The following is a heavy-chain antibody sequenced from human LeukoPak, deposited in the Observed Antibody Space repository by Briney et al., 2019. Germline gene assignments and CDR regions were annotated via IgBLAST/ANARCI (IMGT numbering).Heavy chain of an antibody. D-gene: IGHD3-22*01. Sequence: PGRSLRLSCAASGFTFNSYSMYWVRQAPGKGLEWVAVISYDGSNKYYADSVKGRFTISRDNSKNTLHLQMNSLRVEDAAVYYCAKSFYDSGGYYGIIDHWGQGTLVTVSS. CDR2: ISYDGSNK. V-gene: IGHV3-30*18. CDR1: GFTFNSYS. J-gene: IGHJ4*02. CDR3: AKSFYDSGGYYGIIDH.